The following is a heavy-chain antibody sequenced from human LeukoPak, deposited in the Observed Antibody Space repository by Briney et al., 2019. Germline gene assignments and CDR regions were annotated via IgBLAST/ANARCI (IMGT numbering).Heavy chain of an antibody. V-gene: IGHV4-59*01. CDR1: GGSISSYY. D-gene: IGHD3-22*01. Sequence: SETLSLTCTVSGGSISSYYWSWIRQPPGKGLEWIGYIYYSGSTNYNPSLKSRVTISVDTSKNQFSLKLSSVTAADTDVYYCARSSEGRYYYDSSGYSYYYYYMDVWGKGTTVTISS. CDR3: ARSSEGRYYYDSSGYSYYYYYMDV. J-gene: IGHJ6*03. CDR2: IYYSGST.